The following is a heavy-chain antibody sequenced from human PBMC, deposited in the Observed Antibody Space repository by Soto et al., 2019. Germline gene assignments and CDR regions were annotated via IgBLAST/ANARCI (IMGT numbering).Heavy chain of an antibody. CDR3: ARGGKVRGVIITEYYYYGMDV. Sequence: SETLSITCTVSGGSIRSYYWSWIRQPPGMGLEWIGYSYYSGSTNDNPSLNSRVTISVDTSKNHFSLKLSSVTAADTAVYYCARGGKVRGVIITEYYYYGMDVWGQGTTVTVS. CDR2: SYYSGST. J-gene: IGHJ6*02. V-gene: IGHV4-59*01. CDR1: GGSIRSYY. D-gene: IGHD3-10*01.